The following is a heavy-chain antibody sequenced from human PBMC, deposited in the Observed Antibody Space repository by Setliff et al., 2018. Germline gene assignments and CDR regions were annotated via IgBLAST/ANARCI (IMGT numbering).Heavy chain of an antibody. Sequence: LRLSCAASGFPVRSYVMTWVRQAPGKGLELVSMIYNGGSGTYYIDSVKGRFTISRDESQNTIHLEMTSLRADDTAVYYCAKGRRTIRSHLDYWGQGTQVTVSS. CDR1: GFPVRSYV. J-gene: IGHJ4*02. D-gene: IGHD3-3*01. V-gene: IGHV3-23*03. CDR3: AKGRRTIRSHLDY. CDR2: IYNGGSGT.